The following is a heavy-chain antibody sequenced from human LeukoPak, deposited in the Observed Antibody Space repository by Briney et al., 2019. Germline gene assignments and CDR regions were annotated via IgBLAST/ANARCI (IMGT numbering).Heavy chain of an antibody. Sequence: GGSMRLSCAASGFTFSGSGMHWVRQAPGKGLEWVTFIRYDGSNKYYTDSVKGRFTISRDNSKNTLYLQMDSLRAEDTAVYYCARDYDFWSGYYSPTRGYFGYWGQGALVTVSS. CDR3: ARDYDFWSGYYSPTRGYFGY. CDR2: IRYDGSNK. CDR1: GFTFSGSG. V-gene: IGHV3-30*02. J-gene: IGHJ4*02. D-gene: IGHD3-3*01.